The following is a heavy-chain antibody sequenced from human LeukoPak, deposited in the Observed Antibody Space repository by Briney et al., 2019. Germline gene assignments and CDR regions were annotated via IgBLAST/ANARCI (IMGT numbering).Heavy chain of an antibody. CDR3: AKDGAVQYYFDY. Sequence: GGSLRLSCAASGFTFSSYAMSWVRQAPGKGLEWVSTMSGSGRSTYYADSVKGRFTISRDNSKNTLYLQMNSLRAEDTAVYYCAKDGAVQYYFDYWGQGTLVTVSS. D-gene: IGHD3-16*01. CDR1: GFTFSSYA. V-gene: IGHV3-23*01. J-gene: IGHJ4*02. CDR2: MSGSGRST.